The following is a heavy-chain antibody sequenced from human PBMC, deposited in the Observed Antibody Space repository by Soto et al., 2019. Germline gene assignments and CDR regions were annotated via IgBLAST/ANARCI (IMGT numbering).Heavy chain of an antibody. V-gene: IGHV3-23*01. D-gene: IGHD6-19*01. Sequence: DVQLLDSGGGLVQPGGSLRLSCAASGFIFSNYAMTWVRQAPGKGLESVSAIGGTGGDTYYSNSVKGRFTISRDNSKNTLYLQMNSLSADDTAVYYCAKDAVAYNGEWDWFDSWGQGTLVTVSS. CDR3: AKDAVAYNGEWDWFDS. CDR2: IGGTGGDT. J-gene: IGHJ5*01. CDR1: GFIFSNYA.